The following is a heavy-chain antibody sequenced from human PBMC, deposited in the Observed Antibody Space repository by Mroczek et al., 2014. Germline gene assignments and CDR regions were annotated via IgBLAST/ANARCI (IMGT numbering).Heavy chain of an antibody. J-gene: IGHJ4*02. CDR3: ARGRGFLEWRGDY. D-gene: IGHD3-3*01. V-gene: IGHV3-30-3*01. CDR2: ISYDGSNK. Sequence: QVQLVESGGGVVQPGRSLRLSCAASGFTFSSYAMYWVRQAPGKGLEWVAVISYDGSNKFYADSVKGRFTISRDNSKNTVYLQMNSLRAEDTAVYYCARGRGFLEWRGDYWGQGTLVTVSS. CDR1: GFTFSSYA.